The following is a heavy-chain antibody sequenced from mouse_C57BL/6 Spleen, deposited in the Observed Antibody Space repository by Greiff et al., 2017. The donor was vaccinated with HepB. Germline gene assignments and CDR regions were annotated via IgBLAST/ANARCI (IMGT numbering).Heavy chain of an antibody. CDR2: IHPNSGST. J-gene: IGHJ3*01. CDR3: AVYYDYDGAFAY. CDR1: GYTFTSYW. V-gene: IGHV1-64*01. Sequence: VQLQQSGAELVKPGASVKLSCKASGYTFTSYWMHWVKQRPGQGLEWIGMIHPNSGSTNYNEKFKSKATLTVDKSSSTAYMQLSSLTSEDSAVYYCAVYYDYDGAFAYWGQGTLVTVSA. D-gene: IGHD2-4*01.